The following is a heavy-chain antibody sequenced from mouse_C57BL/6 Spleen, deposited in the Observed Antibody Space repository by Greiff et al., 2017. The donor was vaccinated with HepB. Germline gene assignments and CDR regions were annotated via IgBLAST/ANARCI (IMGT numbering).Heavy chain of an antibody. CDR2: IDPSDSYT. CDR3: ARSSGYRYYFDY. D-gene: IGHD3-2*02. J-gene: IGHJ2*01. CDR1: GYTFTSYW. V-gene: IGHV1-69*01. Sequence: QVQLQQPGAELVMPGASVKLSCKASGYTFTSYWMHWVKQRPGQGLEWIGEIDPSDSYTNYNQKFKGKSTLTVDKSSSTAYMQLSSLTSEDSAVYYCARSSGYRYYFDYWGQGTTLTVSS.